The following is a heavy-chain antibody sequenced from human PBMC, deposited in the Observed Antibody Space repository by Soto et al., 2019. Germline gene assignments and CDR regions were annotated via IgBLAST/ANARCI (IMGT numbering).Heavy chain of an antibody. CDR1: GGSFSGYY. CDR2: INHSGST. CDR3: ARGINPTYKQQLVKYNWFDP. Sequence: SETLSLTCAVYGGSFSGYYWSWIRQPPGKGLEWIGEINHSGSTNYNPSLKSRVTISVDTSKNQFSLKLGSVTAADTAVYYCARGINPTYKQQLVKYNWFDPWGQGTLVTVSS. D-gene: IGHD6-13*01. V-gene: IGHV4-34*01. J-gene: IGHJ5*02.